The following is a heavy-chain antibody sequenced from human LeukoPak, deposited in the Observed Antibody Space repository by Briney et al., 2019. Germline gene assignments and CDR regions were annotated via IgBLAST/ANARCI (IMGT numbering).Heavy chain of an antibody. CDR3: AKRASSAFDI. CDR1: GFTFTSYA. Sequence: GGSLRLSCAASGFTFTSYAMSWVRQAPGKGLEWVSVISGSGDTTYYADSVKGRFTISRDNSKNTLYLQMSSLRAEDTAVYYCAKRASSAFDIWGQGTVVTVSS. J-gene: IGHJ3*02. V-gene: IGHV3-23*01. CDR2: ISGSGDTT.